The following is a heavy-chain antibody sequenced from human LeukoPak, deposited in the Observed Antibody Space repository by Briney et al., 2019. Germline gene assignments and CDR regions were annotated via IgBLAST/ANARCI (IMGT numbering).Heavy chain of an antibody. J-gene: IGHJ5*02. CDR3: ARVVILSAITMRWFDP. CDR2: IYYSGST. V-gene: IGHV4-59*01. CDR1: GGSISSYY. Sequence: SETLSLTCTVSGGSISSYYWSWIRQPPAKGLEWIGDIYYSGSTNYNPSLKSRVTISVDTSKNQFSLKLSSVTAADTAVYYCARVVILSAITMRWFDPWGQGTLVTVSS. D-gene: IGHD3-3*01.